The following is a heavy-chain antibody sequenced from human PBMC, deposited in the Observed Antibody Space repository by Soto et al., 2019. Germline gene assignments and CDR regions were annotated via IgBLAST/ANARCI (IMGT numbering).Heavy chain of an antibody. D-gene: IGHD1-26*01. J-gene: IGHJ4*02. Sequence: QVQLQESGPGLVKPSDTLSLTCAVSGYSISSSNWWGWIRQPPGKGLEWIGYIYYSGTTYYNPSLKSRVTMSVDTSRNQFTLKLTSVTAVATAVDYCAIRERPGPIDYWGQGTLATVSS. V-gene: IGHV4-28*01. CDR3: AIRERPGPIDY. CDR1: GYSISSSNW. CDR2: IYYSGTT.